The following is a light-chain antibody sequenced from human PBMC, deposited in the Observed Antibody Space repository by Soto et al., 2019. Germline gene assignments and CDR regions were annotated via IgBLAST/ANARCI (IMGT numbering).Light chain of an antibody. CDR1: SSNIGRNY. V-gene: IGLV1-51*01. J-gene: IGLJ2*01. CDR2: DNY. Sequence: QSVLTQPPSVSAAPGQKVTISCTGSSSNIGRNYVSWYQQLLGTAPKLLIYDNYKRPSGIADRLSGSTSATSATLGITLLQTGDEDDYYCGTWANILSAEVFGGGTKLTVL. CDR3: GTWANILSAEV.